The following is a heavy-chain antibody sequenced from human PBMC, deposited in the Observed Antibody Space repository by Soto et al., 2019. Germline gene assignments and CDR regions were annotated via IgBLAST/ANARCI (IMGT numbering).Heavy chain of an antibody. J-gene: IGHJ5*02. CDR1: GYIFTKYG. V-gene: IGHV1-18*01. CDR2: INVYNGDR. D-gene: IGHD2-21*02. CDR3: ARLQLGGDRMLNWFDP. Sequence: QVQVVQSGPELKKPGASVKVSCKAQGYIFTKYGIGWVRQAPGHGLEWMGLINVYNGDRKVAQKFQDRVSMTTGTATDTAYMDLKSLRSGDTAVYYCARLQLGGDRMLNWFDPWGQGTLVTVSS.